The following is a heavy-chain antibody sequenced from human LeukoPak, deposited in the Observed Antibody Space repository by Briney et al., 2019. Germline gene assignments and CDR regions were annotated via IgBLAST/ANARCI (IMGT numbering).Heavy chain of an antibody. J-gene: IGHJ4*02. CDR1: GFTFSSYA. CDR3: APAPFLRGY. D-gene: IGHD3-10*01. V-gene: IGHV3-30-3*01. Sequence: GGSLRLSCAASGFTFSSYAMHWVRQAPGKGLEWVAVISYDGSNKYYADSVKGRFTISRDNSKNTLYLQMNSLRAEDTAVYYCAPAPFLRGYWGQGTLVTVSS. CDR2: ISYDGSNK.